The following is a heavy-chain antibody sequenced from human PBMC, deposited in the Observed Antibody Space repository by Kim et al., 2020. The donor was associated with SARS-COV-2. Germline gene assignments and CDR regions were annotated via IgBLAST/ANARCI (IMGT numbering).Heavy chain of an antibody. V-gene: IGHV1-46*01. CDR1: GYTFTSYY. CDR2: INPTTGIT. Sequence: ASVKVSCKASGYTFTSYYMHWVRQAPGQGLEWMGIINPTTGITTYAQKFQGRVTMTRDTSTSTLYMELSRLRSEDTAVYYCAREEVFGAVAGNYYYYYGMGVWGQGTTVTVSS. J-gene: IGHJ6*02. D-gene: IGHD6-19*01. CDR3: AREEVFGAVAGNYYYYYGMGV.